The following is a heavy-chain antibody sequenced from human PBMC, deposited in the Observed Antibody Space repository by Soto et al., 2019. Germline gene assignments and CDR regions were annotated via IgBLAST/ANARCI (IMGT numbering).Heavy chain of an antibody. V-gene: IGHV4-59*01. CDR3: ARDRYTTGWYYFDP. Sequence: SETLSLTCTVSGGSMSSYYWSWIRQPPGKGLEWIGYIYYGGNTNYNPSLKSRVTISLDTSKNQFSLKLSSVTAADTAVYYCARDRYTTGWYYFDPWGQGTLVTVSS. CDR2: IYYGGNT. D-gene: IGHD6-19*01. J-gene: IGHJ5*02. CDR1: GGSMSSYY.